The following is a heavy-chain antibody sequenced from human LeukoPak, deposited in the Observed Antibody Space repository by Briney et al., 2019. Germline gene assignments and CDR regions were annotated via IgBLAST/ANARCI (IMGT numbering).Heavy chain of an antibody. CDR2: ISSSGSTI. D-gene: IGHD3-10*01. CDR3: ARESDTMVRGVTAPAFDY. CDR1: GFTLSTYD. V-gene: IGHV3-48*03. Sequence: GGSLRLSCAASGFTLSTYDMHWVRQAPGKGLEWVSYISSSGSTIYYADSVKGRFTISRDNAKNSLYLQMNSLRAEDTAVYYCARESDTMVRGVTAPAFDYWGQGTLVTVSS. J-gene: IGHJ4*02.